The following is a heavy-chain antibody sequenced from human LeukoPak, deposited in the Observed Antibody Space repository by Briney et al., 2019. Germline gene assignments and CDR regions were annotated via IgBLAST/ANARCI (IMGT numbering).Heavy chain of an antibody. D-gene: IGHD2-8*01. V-gene: IGHV1-18*04. CDR3: AREECSIGVCYPSGY. Sequence: ASVTVSCKASGYTFTSYYMHWVRQAPGQGLEWMGWISTYNANTNYALKLQGRVTLTTDTSTSTAYMELKSLRSDDTAVYYCAREECSIGVCYPSGYWGQGTLVTVSS. J-gene: IGHJ4*02. CDR2: ISTYNANT. CDR1: GYTFTSYY.